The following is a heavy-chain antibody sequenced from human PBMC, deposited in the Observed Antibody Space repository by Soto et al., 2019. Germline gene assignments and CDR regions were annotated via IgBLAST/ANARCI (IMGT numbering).Heavy chain of an antibody. D-gene: IGHD1-26*01. CDR2: ISAYTGNT. Sequence: QVQLVQSGAEVKKPGASVKVSCKASGYTFTSYGISWVRQAPGQGLEWMGWISAYTGNTNYAQKLQGRVTMTTDTSTSTASRELRSLRADDTAVYYCARERGSYALDYWGQGTLGTVAS. CDR1: GYTFTSYG. V-gene: IGHV1-18*01. CDR3: ARERGSYALDY. J-gene: IGHJ4*02.